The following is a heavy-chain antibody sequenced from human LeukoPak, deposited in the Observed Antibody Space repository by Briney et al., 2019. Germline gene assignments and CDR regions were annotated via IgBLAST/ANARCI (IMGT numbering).Heavy chain of an antibody. CDR1: GFTFSSCG. J-gene: IGHJ4*02. CDR3: ATETIGRHYDY. Sequence: SGGSLRLSCAASGFTFSSCGSNWVRQAPGKGLEWVSSIGPTGTDRYYADSVRGRFTISRDNAKNSMYLQMDSLRDEDTAVYYCATETIGRHYDYWGQGTLLTVSP. V-gene: IGHV3-21*01. CDR2: IGPTGTDR. D-gene: IGHD1-14*01.